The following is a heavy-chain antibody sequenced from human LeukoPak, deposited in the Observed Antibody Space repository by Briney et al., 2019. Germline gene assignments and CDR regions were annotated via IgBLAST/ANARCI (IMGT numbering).Heavy chain of an antibody. V-gene: IGHV3-7*01. CDR3: AKVRWGSDNALDS. Sequence: GGSLRLSCVVSGFTFSRYWMSWVRQAPGKGLEWVANIKEDGSKKDYVDSVKGRFTISRDNAKNSLYLQMNSLRAEDTAVYYCAKVRWGSDNALDSWGQGTLVTGSS. CDR2: IKEDGSKK. J-gene: IGHJ4*02. CDR1: GFTFSRYW. D-gene: IGHD3-16*01.